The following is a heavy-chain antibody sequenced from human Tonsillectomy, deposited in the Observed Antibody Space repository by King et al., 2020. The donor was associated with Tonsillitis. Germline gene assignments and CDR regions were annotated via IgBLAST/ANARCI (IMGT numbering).Heavy chain of an antibody. CDR2: IYHSGST. CDR1: GGSISSSNW. Sequence: QLQESGPGLVKPSGTLSLTCAVSGGSISSSNWWSWVRQPPGKGLEWIGEIYHSGSTNHNPSLKSRVTISVDKSKNQFSLKLSSVTAADKAVYYCARDLHYDFWSGYSDAFDIWGQGTMVTVSS. J-gene: IGHJ3*02. CDR3: ARDLHYDFWSGYSDAFDI. D-gene: IGHD3-3*01. V-gene: IGHV4-4*02.